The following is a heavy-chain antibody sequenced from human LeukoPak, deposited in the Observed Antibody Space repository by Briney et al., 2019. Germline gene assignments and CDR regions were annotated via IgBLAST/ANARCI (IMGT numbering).Heavy chain of an antibody. J-gene: IGHJ3*02. Sequence: GGSLRLSCAASGFTFNTYAMHWVRPAPGKGLEYVSAIGPNGGRTHYAKSVKGRFTISRDNSKNTLFLQMGSLRAEDMAVYYCAKTKDPYSSGWMDAFDIWGQGTMVTVSS. CDR1: GFTFNTYA. CDR3: AKTKDPYSSGWMDAFDI. CDR2: IGPNGGRT. D-gene: IGHD6-19*01. V-gene: IGHV3-64*01.